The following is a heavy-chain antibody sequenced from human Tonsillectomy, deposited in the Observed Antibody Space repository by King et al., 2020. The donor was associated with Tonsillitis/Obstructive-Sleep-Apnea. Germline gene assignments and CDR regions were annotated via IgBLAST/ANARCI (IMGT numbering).Heavy chain of an antibody. Sequence: VQLVESGGGVVQPGRSLRLSCAASGFTFSSYAMHWVRQAPGKGLEWVAFISYDGSNKYYADSVKGRFTISRDNSKNTLYLQMNSLRAEDTAVYYCARDHYGGNLFDYWGQGTLVTVSS. CDR3: ARDHYGGNLFDY. J-gene: IGHJ4*02. D-gene: IGHD4-23*01. CDR2: ISYDGSNK. CDR1: GFTFSSYA. V-gene: IGHV3-30*04.